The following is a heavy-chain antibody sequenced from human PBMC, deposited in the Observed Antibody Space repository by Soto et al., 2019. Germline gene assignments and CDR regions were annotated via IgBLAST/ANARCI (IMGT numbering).Heavy chain of an antibody. J-gene: IGHJ4*02. D-gene: IGHD3-3*01. CDR3: AKGRYDFWSGYGTMFFDY. Sequence: GGSLRLSCAASGFTFSSYAMSWVRQAPGKGLEWVSAISGSGGSTYYADSVKGRFTISRDNSKNTLYLQMNSLRAEDTAVYYCAKGRYDFWSGYGTMFFDYRGQGTLVTVSS. CDR1: GFTFSSYA. CDR2: ISGSGGST. V-gene: IGHV3-23*01.